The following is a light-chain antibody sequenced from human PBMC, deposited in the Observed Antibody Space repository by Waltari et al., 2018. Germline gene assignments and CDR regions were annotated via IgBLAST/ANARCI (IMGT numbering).Light chain of an antibody. Sequence: EIVLTQSPGTLSLSPGERATLSCMASQSVSRYLAWYQQRPGQPPRLLIYDTSTRATGIPDRFSGSGSGTDFSLTISRLEPEDFAVYYCQKYGTLPATFGQGTKVEI. V-gene: IGKV3-20*01. CDR1: QSVSRY. J-gene: IGKJ1*01. CDR2: DTS. CDR3: QKYGTLPAT.